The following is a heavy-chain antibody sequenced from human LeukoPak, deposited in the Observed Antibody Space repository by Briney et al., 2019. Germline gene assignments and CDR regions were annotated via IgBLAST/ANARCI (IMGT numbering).Heavy chain of an antibody. CDR2: FDPEDGET. J-gene: IGHJ4*02. CDR3: ATSPGIFGVVIIYFDY. V-gene: IGHV1-24*01. Sequence: PGGSLRLSCAASGFTFSSYGMHWVRQAPGKGLEWMGGFDPEDGETIYAQKFQGRVTMTEDTSTDTAYMELSSLRSEDTAVYYCATSPGIFGVVIIYFDYWGQGTLVTVSS. CDR1: GFTFSSYG. D-gene: IGHD3-3*01.